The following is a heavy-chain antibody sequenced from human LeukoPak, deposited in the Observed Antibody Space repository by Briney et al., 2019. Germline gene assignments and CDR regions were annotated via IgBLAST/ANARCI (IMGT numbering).Heavy chain of an antibody. CDR2: ISYDGSNK. Sequence: AGGSLRLSCAASGFTFSSYGMHWVRQAPGKGLKWVAVISYDGSNKYYADSVKGRFTISRDNSKNTLYLQMNSLTSEDTAVYYCAKSGYYDNSGSNWFDPWGQGTLVTVSS. J-gene: IGHJ5*02. CDR3: AKSGYYDNSGSNWFDP. CDR1: GFTFSSYG. D-gene: IGHD3-22*01. V-gene: IGHV3-30*18.